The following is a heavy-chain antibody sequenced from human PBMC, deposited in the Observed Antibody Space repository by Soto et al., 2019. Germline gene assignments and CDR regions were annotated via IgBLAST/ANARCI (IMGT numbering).Heavy chain of an antibody. V-gene: IGHV1-8*01. CDR1: GYTFTSYD. D-gene: IGHD2-21*02. J-gene: IGHJ5*02. Sequence: ASVKVSCKASGYTFTSYDINWVRQATGQGLEWMGWMNPNSGNTCYAQRFQGRVTMTRNTSISTAYMELSSLRSEDTAVYYCARGNLGGNSAWFDPWGEGTLATVSS. CDR3: ARGNLGGNSAWFDP. CDR2: MNPNSGNT.